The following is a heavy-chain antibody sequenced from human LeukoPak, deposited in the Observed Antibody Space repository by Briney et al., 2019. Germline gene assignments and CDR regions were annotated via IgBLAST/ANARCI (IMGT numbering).Heavy chain of an antibody. D-gene: IGHD2-2*01. CDR2: ISSSSSYI. Sequence: GGSLRLSCAASGFTFSSYSMNWVRQAPGKGLEWVSSISSSSSYIYYADSVKGRFTIPRDNAKNSLYLQMNSLRAEDTAVYYCARVGYQLPSFDYWGQGTLVTVSS. J-gene: IGHJ4*02. V-gene: IGHV3-21*01. CDR1: GFTFSSYS. CDR3: ARVGYQLPSFDY.